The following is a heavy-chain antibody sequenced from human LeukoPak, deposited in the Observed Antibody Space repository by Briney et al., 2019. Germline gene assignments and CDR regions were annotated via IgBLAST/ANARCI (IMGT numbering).Heavy chain of an antibody. CDR1: GFSFSSYW. CDR2: INSDGSSA. D-gene: IGHD3-22*01. J-gene: IGHJ4*02. V-gene: IGHV3-74*01. Sequence: GGSLRLSCAASGFSFSSYWMHWVRQAPGKGLEWVSRINSDGSSATYADSVKGRSSISRDNAKNSLYLQMNSLRDEDTAVYYCARVFYDSSGYRPCDYWGQGTLVTVSS. CDR3: ARVFYDSSGYRPCDY.